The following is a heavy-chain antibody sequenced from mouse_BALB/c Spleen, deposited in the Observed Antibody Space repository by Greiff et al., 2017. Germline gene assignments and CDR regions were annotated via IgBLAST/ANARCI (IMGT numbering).Heavy chain of an antibody. D-gene: IGHD1-1*01. CDR1: GYSITSGYY. J-gene: IGHJ4*01. Sequence: DVQLQESGPGLVKPSQSLSLTCSVTGYSITSGYYWNWIRQFPGNKLEWMGYISYDGSNNYNPSLKNRISITRDTSKNQFFLKLNSVTTEDTATYYCARGGVVAPAMDYWGQGTSVTVSS. V-gene: IGHV3-6*02. CDR3: ARGGVVAPAMDY. CDR2: ISYDGSN.